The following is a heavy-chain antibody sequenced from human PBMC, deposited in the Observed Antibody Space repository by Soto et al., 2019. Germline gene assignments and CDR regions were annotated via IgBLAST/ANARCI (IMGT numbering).Heavy chain of an antibody. Sequence: EVQLVESGGGLVQPGGSLRLSCAASGFTFSSYNMNWVRQAPGKGLEWISYISSTSSTIYYADSVKGRFTISRDNAKSSLYLPMNSLRDEDTAVYYCARGGLGEQFVRVYYYYYGMVVWGQGTTVTVSS. CDR2: ISSTSSTI. D-gene: IGHD6-6*01. J-gene: IGHJ6*02. CDR3: ARGGLGEQFVRVYYYYYGMVV. CDR1: GFTFSSYN. V-gene: IGHV3-48*02.